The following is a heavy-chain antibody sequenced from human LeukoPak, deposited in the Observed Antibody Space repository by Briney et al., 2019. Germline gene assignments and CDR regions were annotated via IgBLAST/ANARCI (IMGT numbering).Heavy chain of an antibody. V-gene: IGHV3-43*02. Sequence: GGSLRLSCAASGFTFDDYAMHWVRQAPGKGLEWVFLISGDGGSTYYADSVKGRFTISRDNSKNSLYLQMNSLRTEDTALYYCAKDSSWGSRENNWCDPWGQGTLVTVSS. D-gene: IGHD7-27*01. CDR3: AKDSSWGSRENNWCDP. CDR2: ISGDGGST. CDR1: GFTFDDYA. J-gene: IGHJ5*02.